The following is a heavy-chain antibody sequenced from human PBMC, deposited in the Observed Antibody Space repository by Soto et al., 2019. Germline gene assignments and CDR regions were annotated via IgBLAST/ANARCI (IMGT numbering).Heavy chain of an antibody. V-gene: IGHV3-23*01. Sequence: PGGSLRLSCAASGFTFSSYAMSWVRQAPGKALEWVSAISGSGGSTYYADSVKGRFTISRDNSKNTLYLQMNSLRAEDTAVYYCARSPVVVVPAVLYYFDYWGQGTLVTVSS. CDR2: ISGSGGST. J-gene: IGHJ4*02. CDR1: GFTFSSYA. D-gene: IGHD2-2*01. CDR3: ARSPVVVVPAVLYYFDY.